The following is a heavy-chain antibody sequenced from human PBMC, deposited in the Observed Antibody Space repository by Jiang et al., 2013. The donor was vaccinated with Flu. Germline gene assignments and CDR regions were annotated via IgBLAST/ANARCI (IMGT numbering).Heavy chain of an antibody. CDR3: AREPPLGVVTAGGGIFDY. Sequence: SGAEVKKPGASVKVSCKASGYTFTGYYMHWVRQAPGQGLEWMGWINPNSGGTNYAQKFQGWVTMTRDTSISTAYMELSRLRSDDTAVYYCAREPPLGVVTAGGGIFDYWGQGTLVTVSS. V-gene: IGHV1-2*04. D-gene: IGHD2-21*02. J-gene: IGHJ4*02. CDR2: INPNSGGT. CDR1: GYTFTGYY.